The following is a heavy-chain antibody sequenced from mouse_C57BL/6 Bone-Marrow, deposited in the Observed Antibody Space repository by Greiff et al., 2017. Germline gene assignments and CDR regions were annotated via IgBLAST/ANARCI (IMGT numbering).Heavy chain of an antibody. CDR2: INPSNGGT. CDR1: GYTFTSYW. Sequence: QVQLKQPGTELVTPGASVKLSCKASGYTFTSYWMHWVKQRPGQGLEWIGNINPSNGGTNYNEKFKSKATLTVDKSSSPAYMPLSRLTSRAAEVYYCAREIITTVVGGDWGQGTTLTVAS. D-gene: IGHD1-1*01. CDR3: AREIITTVVGGD. J-gene: IGHJ2*01. V-gene: IGHV1-53*01.